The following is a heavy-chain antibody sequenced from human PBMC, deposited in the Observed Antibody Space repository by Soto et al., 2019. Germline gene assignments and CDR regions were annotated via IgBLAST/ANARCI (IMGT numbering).Heavy chain of an antibody. CDR2: IRSKAYGGTT. CDR1: GFTFGDYA. CDR3: TRVYYYGSGSYYNAHRDY. J-gene: IGHJ4*02. D-gene: IGHD3-10*01. Sequence: GGSLRLSCTASGFTFGDYAMSWFRQAPGKGLEWVGFIRSKAYGGTTEYAASVKGRFTISRDDSKSIAYLKMNSLKTEDTAVYYCTRVYYYGSGSYYNAHRDYWGQGTLVTVSS. V-gene: IGHV3-49*03.